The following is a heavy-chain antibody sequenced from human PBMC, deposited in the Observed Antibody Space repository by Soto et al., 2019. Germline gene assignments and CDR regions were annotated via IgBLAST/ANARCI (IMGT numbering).Heavy chain of an antibody. D-gene: IGHD3-22*01. Sequence: GGSLRLSCAASGFTFSSYGMHWVRQAPGKGLEWVAVIWYDGSNKYYADSVKGRFTISRDNSKNTLYLQMNSLRAEDTAVYYCARALMIVVALDYWGQGTLVTVSS. J-gene: IGHJ4*02. CDR3: ARALMIVVALDY. CDR2: IWYDGSNK. CDR1: GFTFSSYG. V-gene: IGHV3-33*01.